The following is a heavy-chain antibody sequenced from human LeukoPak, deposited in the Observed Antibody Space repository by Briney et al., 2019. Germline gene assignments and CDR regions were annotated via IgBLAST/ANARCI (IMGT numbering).Heavy chain of an antibody. Sequence: GGSLRLSCAASGFTFSSYAVSWVRQAPGKGLEWVSTISDDGETTYYADSLKGRFTISRDNSQNTLYLQMNSLRVEDTAVYYCTGEVVASFFDFWGQGAVVTVSS. CDR1: GFTFSSYA. CDR2: ISDDGETT. CDR3: TGEVVASFFDF. D-gene: IGHD2-15*01. J-gene: IGHJ4*02. V-gene: IGHV3-23*01.